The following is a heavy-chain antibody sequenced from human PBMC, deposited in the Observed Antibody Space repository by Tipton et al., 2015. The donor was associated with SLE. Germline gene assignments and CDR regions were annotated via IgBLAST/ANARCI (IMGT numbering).Heavy chain of an antibody. D-gene: IGHD3-22*01. CDR1: GGSISSSSYY. CDR3: ARIASDAFDT. Sequence: TLSLTCTVSGGSISSSSYYWGWIRQPPGKGLEWIGSIYYSGSTYYNPSLKSRVTISVDTSKNQFSLKLSSVTAADTAVYYCARIASDAFDTWGQGTMVTVSS. CDR2: IYYSGST. V-gene: IGHV4-39*07. J-gene: IGHJ3*02.